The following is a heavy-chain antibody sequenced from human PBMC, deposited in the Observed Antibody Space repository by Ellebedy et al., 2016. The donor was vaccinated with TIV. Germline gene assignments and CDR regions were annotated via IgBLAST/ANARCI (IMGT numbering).Heavy chain of an antibody. CDR1: GFSFRSYC. V-gene: IGHV3-7*01. CDR2: IYQDGSNQ. Sequence: GGSLRLSCVASGFSFRSYCMSWVRQAPGEGLEWVANIYQDGSNQYYVDSVKGRFTISRDNANKSLFLQMNSLRGEDKAVYYCAGRGSYGDYAVQVNPWFDPWGQGTLVTVSS. D-gene: IGHD4-17*01. CDR3: AGRGSYGDYAVQVNPWFDP. J-gene: IGHJ5*02.